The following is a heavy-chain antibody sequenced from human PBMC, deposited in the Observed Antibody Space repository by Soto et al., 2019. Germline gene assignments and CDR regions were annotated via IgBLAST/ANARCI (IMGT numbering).Heavy chain of an antibody. CDR1: GGTFSSYA. Sequence: SVKVSCKASGGTFSSYAISWVRQAPGQGLEWMGGIIPIFGTANYAQKFQGRVTITADESTSTAYMELSSLRSEDTAVYYCSFPGVDTAMVTVVRLYFAYRGQGTLVTVSS. V-gene: IGHV1-69*13. D-gene: IGHD5-18*01. J-gene: IGHJ4*02. CDR3: SFPGVDTAMVTVVRLYFAY. CDR2: IIPIFGTA.